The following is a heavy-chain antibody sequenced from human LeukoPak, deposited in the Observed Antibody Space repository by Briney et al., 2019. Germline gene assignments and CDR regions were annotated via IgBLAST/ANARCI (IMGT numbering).Heavy chain of an antibody. V-gene: IGHV3-66*01. CDR2: IYSGGTT. CDR1: GLTVSRNY. CDR3: ARGGDSSGLDY. J-gene: IGHJ4*02. Sequence: PGGSLSLSCAASGLTVSRNYMRWVRQAPGKGLEWVSVIYSGGTTYYADSVKGRFTISRDNSKNTLYLQMNSLRAEDTAVYYCARGGDSSGLDYWAEGALVTVSS. D-gene: IGHD3-22*01.